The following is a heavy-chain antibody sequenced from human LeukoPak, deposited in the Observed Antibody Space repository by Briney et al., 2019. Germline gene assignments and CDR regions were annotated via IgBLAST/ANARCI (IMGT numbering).Heavy chain of an antibody. CDR2: INPNSGGT. V-gene: IGHV1-2*02. CDR1: GHTFTGYY. J-gene: IGHJ3*02. CDR3: ARDSDGDDRAFDI. Sequence: ASVKVSCKASGHTFTGYYMHWVRQAPGQGLEWMGWINPNSGGTNYAQKFQGRVTMTRDTSISTAYMELSRLRSDDTAVYYCARDSDGDDRAFDIWGQGTMVTVSS. D-gene: IGHD4-17*01.